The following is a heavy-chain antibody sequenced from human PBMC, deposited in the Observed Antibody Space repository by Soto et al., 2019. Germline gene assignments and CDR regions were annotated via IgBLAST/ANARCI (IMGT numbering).Heavy chain of an antibody. CDR2: IYYSGST. CDR1: GGSVSSGSYY. J-gene: IGHJ5*02. Sequence: PSETLSLTCTVSGGSVSSGSYYWSWIRQPPGKGLEWIGYIYYSGSTNYNPSLKSRVTISVDTSKNQFSLKLSSVTAADTAVYYGARRGRYSSSSGMYNWFDPWGQGTLVTVPQ. V-gene: IGHV4-61*01. D-gene: IGHD6-6*01. CDR3: ARRGRYSSSSGMYNWFDP.